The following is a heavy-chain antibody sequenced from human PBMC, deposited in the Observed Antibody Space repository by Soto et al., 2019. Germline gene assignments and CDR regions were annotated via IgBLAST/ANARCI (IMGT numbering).Heavy chain of an antibody. CDR3: AKDFRAYYDFWSGYYNYYYYYGMDV. Sequence: GGSLRLSCAASGFTFDDYTMHWVRQAPGKGLEWVSLISWDGGSTYYADSVKGRFTISRDNSKNSLYLQMNSLRTEDTALYYCAKDFRAYYDFWSGYYNYYYYYGMDVWGQGTTVTVSS. CDR2: ISWDGGST. D-gene: IGHD3-3*01. J-gene: IGHJ6*02. CDR1: GFTFDDYT. V-gene: IGHV3-43*01.